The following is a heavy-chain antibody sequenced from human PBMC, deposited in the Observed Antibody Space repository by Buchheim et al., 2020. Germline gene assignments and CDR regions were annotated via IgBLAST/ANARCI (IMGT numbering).Heavy chain of an antibody. J-gene: IGHJ6*02. CDR1: GYTFTDSY. CDR3: ARANVDTAMVPYYYYGMDV. V-gene: IGHV1-2*04. D-gene: IGHD5-18*01. CDR2: INPNSGGT. Sequence: QVQLVQSGAEVKKPGASVKVSCKASGYTFTDSYMHWVRQAPGQGLEWMGWINPNSGGTNYAQKFPGWVTMTRDPSISTAYMELSRLTSDDTAVYYCARANVDTAMVPYYYYGMDVWGQGTT.